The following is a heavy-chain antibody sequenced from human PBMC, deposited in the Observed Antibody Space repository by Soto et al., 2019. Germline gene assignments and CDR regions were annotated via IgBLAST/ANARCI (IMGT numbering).Heavy chain of an antibody. J-gene: IGHJ4*02. CDR3: AKMAYFGDPPGGDY. V-gene: IGHV3-73*01. CDR2: IRSKANSYAT. D-gene: IGHD3-10*01. CDR1: GFTFSDSA. Sequence: GGSLRLSCAASGFTFSDSAMRWVRQASGKGLEWVGRIRSKANSYATVYAASVQGRFTISRDDSKNTAYLQMNSLRAEDTAVYYCAKMAYFGDPPGGDYWGQGTLVTVS.